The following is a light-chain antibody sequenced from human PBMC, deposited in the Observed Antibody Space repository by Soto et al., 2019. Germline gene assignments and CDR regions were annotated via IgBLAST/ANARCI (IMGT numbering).Light chain of an antibody. Sequence: SYELTQPPSVSVSPGQTANITCSGNTLGSKFVFWYQQKAGQSPMVVIYEDTKRPSGIPERFSGSNSGNTATLTIRGTQAMDDADFYCQAWDSGTVVFGGGTKLTVL. CDR1: TLGSKF. V-gene: IGLV3-1*01. J-gene: IGLJ2*01. CDR2: EDT. CDR3: QAWDSGTVV.